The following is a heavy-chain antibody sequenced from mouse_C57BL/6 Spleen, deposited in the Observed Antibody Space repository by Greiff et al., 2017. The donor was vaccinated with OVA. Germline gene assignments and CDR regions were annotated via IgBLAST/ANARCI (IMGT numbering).Heavy chain of an antibody. V-gene: IGHV1-64*01. CDR3: ARGAGDGYYWYFDV. CDR1: GYTFTSYW. D-gene: IGHD2-3*01. CDR2: IHPTSGST. Sequence: QVQLQQPGAELVKPGASVKLSCKASGYTFTSYWMHWVKQRPGQGLEWIGMIHPTSGSTNYNEKFKSKATLTVDKSSSTAYMQLSSLTSEDAAVYYCARGAGDGYYWYFDVWGKGTTVTVSS. J-gene: IGHJ1*03.